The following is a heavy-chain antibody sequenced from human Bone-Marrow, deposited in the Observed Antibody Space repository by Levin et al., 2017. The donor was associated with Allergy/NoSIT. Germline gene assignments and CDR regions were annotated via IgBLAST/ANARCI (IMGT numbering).Heavy chain of an antibody. Sequence: LSLTCAASGFTFSSYGMHWVRQAPGKGLEWVAVIWYDGSNKYYADSVKGRFTISRDNSKNTLYLQMNSLRAEDTAVYYCARDHCGGDGRAFDYWGQGTLVTVSS. J-gene: IGHJ4*02. V-gene: IGHV3-33*01. D-gene: IGHD2-21*02. CDR2: IWYDGSNK. CDR3: ARDHCGGDGRAFDY. CDR1: GFTFSSYG.